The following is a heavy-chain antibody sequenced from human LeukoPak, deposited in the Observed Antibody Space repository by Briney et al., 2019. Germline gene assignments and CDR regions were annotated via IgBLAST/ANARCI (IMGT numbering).Heavy chain of an antibody. D-gene: IGHD5-12*01. CDR1: GGPISSSSYY. J-gene: IGHJ4*02. V-gene: IGHV4-39*01. CDR2: IYYSGST. CDR3: ARTFVDIVATISRGADYFDY. Sequence: SQTLSLTCTVSGGPISSSSYYWGWIRQPPGKGLEWIGSIYYSGSTYYNPSLKGRVTISVDTSKNQFSLKLSSVTAADTAVYYCARTFVDIVATISRGADYFDYWGQGTLVTVSS.